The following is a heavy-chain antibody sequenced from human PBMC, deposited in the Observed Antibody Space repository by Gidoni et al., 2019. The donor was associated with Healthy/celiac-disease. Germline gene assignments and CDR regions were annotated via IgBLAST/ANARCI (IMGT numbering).Heavy chain of an antibody. V-gene: IGHV4-59*01. CDR3: ARVGVVVPAAIVPPIFDI. J-gene: IGHJ3*02. Sequence: QVQLQESGPGLVKPSETLSLTCTVSGGSISSYYWSWIRQPPGKGLEWFGYIYYSGSTNYNPSLKSRVTISVDTSKNQFSLKLSSVTAADTAVYYCARVGVVVPAAIVPPIFDIWGQGTMVTVSS. CDR2: IYYSGST. CDR1: GGSISSYY. D-gene: IGHD2-2*02.